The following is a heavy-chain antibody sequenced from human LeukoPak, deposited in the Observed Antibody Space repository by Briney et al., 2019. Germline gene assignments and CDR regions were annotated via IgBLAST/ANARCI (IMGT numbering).Heavy chain of an antibody. Sequence: GGSLRLSCAASGFTFSSYGVSWVRQAPGKGLEWVSGISGSGHRTYYADSVKGRFTISRDNSKNTLYLRMNSLRAEDTAVYYCAKDWGEYFDYVWGSFTSFDFWGQGTLVTVSS. CDR1: GFTFSSYG. V-gene: IGHV3-23*01. J-gene: IGHJ4*02. CDR2: ISGSGHRT. D-gene: IGHD3-16*01. CDR3: AKDWGEYFDYVWGSFTSFDF.